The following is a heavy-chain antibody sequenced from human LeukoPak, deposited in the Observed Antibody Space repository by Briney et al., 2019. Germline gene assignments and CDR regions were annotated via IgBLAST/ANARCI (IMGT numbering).Heavy chain of an antibody. Sequence: ASVKVSCKASGYTFTGYYMHWVRQAPGQGLEWMGWINPNSGGTNYAQKFQGRVTMTRDTSISTAYMELSRLRSDDTAVYYCARNGGYCSGGSCYFPYFDYWGQGTLVTVSS. V-gene: IGHV1-2*02. D-gene: IGHD2-15*01. CDR1: GYTFTGYY. CDR3: ARNGGYCSGGSCYFPYFDY. CDR2: INPNSGGT. J-gene: IGHJ4*02.